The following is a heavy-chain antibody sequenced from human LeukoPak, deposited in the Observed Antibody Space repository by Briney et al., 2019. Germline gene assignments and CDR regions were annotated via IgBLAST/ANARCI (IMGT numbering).Heavy chain of an antibody. CDR3: ASANSGYSSGSYYYYMDV. D-gene: IGHD6-19*01. CDR1: GYTFTSYD. CDR2: MNPNSGNT. V-gene: IGHV1-8*01. Sequence: ASVKVSCKASGYTFTSYDINWVRQATGQGLEWMGWMNPNSGNTGYAQKFQGRVTMTRNTSISTACMELSSLRSEDTAVYYCASANSGYSSGSYYYYMDVWGKGTTVTVSS. J-gene: IGHJ6*03.